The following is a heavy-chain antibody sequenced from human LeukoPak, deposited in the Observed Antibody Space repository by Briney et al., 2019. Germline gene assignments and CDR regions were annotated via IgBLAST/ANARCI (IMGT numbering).Heavy chain of an antibody. CDR1: GGSFRGYY. D-gene: IGHD6-13*01. Sequence: NSSETLSLTCAVYGGSFRGYYWSWIRQPPGKGLEWIGEISHSRSTNHNPSLKSRVTISEDTSKSQFSLKLSAVTAADTALYYCARGGIATPGVGGYFDYWGQGIFVTVSS. CDR3: ARGGIATPGVGGYFDY. J-gene: IGHJ4*02. V-gene: IGHV4-34*01. CDR2: ISHSRST.